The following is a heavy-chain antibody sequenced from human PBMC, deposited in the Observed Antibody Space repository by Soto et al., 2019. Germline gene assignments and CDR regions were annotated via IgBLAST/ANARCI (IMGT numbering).Heavy chain of an antibody. CDR3: ARLQQQLVL. CDR2: IYYSGST. D-gene: IGHD6-13*01. CDR1: GGSISSSSYF. Sequence: SETLSLTCTVSGGSISSSSYFWGWIRQPPGKGLEWIGSIYYSGSTYSNPSLKGRVTISVDTSRNQFSLKLIFLTAADTAVYYCARLQQQLVLWGQGTLVTVSS. V-gene: IGHV4-39*01. J-gene: IGHJ4*02.